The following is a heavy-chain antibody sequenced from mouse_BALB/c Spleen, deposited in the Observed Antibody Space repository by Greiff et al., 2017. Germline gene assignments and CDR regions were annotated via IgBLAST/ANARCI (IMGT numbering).Heavy chain of an antibody. J-gene: IGHJ4*01. D-gene: IGHD2-1*01. CDR2: IHPSDSET. Sequence: VQLQQPGAELVRPGASVKLSCKASGYYFTSYWMNWVTQRPGKGLEWIGMIHPSDSETRFNQKFKDKATLTVDKSSSTAYMQLSSPQSEDSAVYDCARWIYGNYDGMDYWGQGTSVTVSA. V-gene: IGHV1-74*01. CDR3: ARWIYGNYDGMDY. CDR1: GYYFTSYW.